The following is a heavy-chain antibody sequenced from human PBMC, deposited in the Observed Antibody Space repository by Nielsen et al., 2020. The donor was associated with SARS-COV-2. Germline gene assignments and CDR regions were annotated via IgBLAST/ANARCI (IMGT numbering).Heavy chain of an antibody. J-gene: IGHJ3*01. Sequence: GESLKISCSASGFTFSSTWMDWVRQAPGQGLVWVSRINPSGSGTAYADSVKGRFAVSRDNAENTVVLQIHSLRVEDTAVYYCAKDGVVRGDALDLWGQGTMVTVSS. CDR3: AKDGVVRGDALDL. CDR1: GFTFSSTW. D-gene: IGHD3-10*01. V-gene: IGHV3-74*01. CDR2: INPSGSGT.